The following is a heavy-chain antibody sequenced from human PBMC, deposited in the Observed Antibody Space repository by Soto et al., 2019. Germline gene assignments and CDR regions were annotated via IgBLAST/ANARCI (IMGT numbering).Heavy chain of an antibody. CDR2: ISTYNGNT. Sequence: QVQLVQSGAEVKKPGASVKVSCKASGYTFITYGVSWVRQAPGQGLDWLGWISTYNGNTRYAERLQGRVTMTTDTTTNTAYKELRNLRSDDTAVYYCARGPTDYYDNSSNYFLDYWGQGTLVTVSS. V-gene: IGHV1-18*01. J-gene: IGHJ4*02. CDR1: GYTFITYG. D-gene: IGHD3-22*01. CDR3: ARGPTDYYDNSSNYFLDY.